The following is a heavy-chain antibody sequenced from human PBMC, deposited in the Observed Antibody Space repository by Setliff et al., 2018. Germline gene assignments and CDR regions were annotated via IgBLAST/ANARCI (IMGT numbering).Heavy chain of an antibody. CDR1: GGTFSSYG. D-gene: IGHD5-12*01. CDR2: TIPNFGTT. CDR3: VRGPGPSVVVAMPFDR. V-gene: IGHV1-69*05. Sequence: GASVKVSCKASGGTFSSYGISWVRQAPGQGLEWLGGTIPNFGTTNYAQEFQGRVTIITDESTSTAYMELSSLRFEDTAVYYCVRGPGPSVVVAMPFDRWGQGTLVTVSS. J-gene: IGHJ4*02.